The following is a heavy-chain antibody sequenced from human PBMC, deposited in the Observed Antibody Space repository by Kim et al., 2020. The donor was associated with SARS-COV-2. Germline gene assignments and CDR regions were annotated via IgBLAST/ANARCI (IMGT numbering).Heavy chain of an antibody. V-gene: IGHV4-59*08. J-gene: IGHJ4*02. Sequence: SETLSLTCTVSGASIRGSYWSWVRQTPENGLQWLAFFYYRGTTDYNPSLESRATISLDTSKNQFSLELTSVTVADTAIYFCVRLLSTSVTLHNFDNWGRGTLVTVSS. CDR2: FYYRGTT. CDR1: GASIRGSY. D-gene: IGHD4-17*01. CDR3: VRLLSTSVTLHNFDN.